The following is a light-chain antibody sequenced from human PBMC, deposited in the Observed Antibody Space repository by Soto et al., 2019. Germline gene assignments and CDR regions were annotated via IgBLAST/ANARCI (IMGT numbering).Light chain of an antibody. Sequence: QAVVTQPPSVSAAPGQKVTISCSGSSSNIGGNPVSWYQQLPGTAPKLLIYDDNKRPSGIPDRFSGSKSGTSATLGITGFQTGDEADYYCGSWDSSLSAYVFGTGTKVTVL. CDR1: SSNIGGNP. V-gene: IGLV1-51*01. CDR3: GSWDSSLSAYV. CDR2: DDN. J-gene: IGLJ1*01.